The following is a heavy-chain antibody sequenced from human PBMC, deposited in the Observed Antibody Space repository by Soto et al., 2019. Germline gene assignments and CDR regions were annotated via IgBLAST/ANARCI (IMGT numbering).Heavy chain of an antibody. V-gene: IGHV2-5*02. CDR3: VTTLGFCSGGSWYSYYFDY. D-gene: IGHD2-15*01. CDR2: IYWDDDK. CDR1: GFSLSTSGVG. Sequence: SGPTLVNPTQTLTLTCTFSGFSLSTSGVGVGWIRQPPGKALEWLALIYWDDDKRYSPSLKSRLTITKDTSKNQVVLTMTNMNTVDTATFYCVTTLGFCSGGSWYSYYFDYGGQETLVPVSS. J-gene: IGHJ4*02.